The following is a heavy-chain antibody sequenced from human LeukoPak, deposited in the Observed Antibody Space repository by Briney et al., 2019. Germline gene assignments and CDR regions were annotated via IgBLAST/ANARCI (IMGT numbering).Heavy chain of an antibody. CDR2: INTHGSST. CDR1: GFAFSNYW. CDR3: LAGYYYYYMGV. D-gene: IGHD6-13*01. J-gene: IGHJ6*03. V-gene: IGHV3-74*01. Sequence: PGGSLRLSCAASGFAFSNYWLHWVRQAPGKGLVWVARINTHGSSTNYADSVKGRFTISRDNAKNTLYLQMTSLSAEDTAVYYALAGYYYYYMGVWGKGTTVTVSS.